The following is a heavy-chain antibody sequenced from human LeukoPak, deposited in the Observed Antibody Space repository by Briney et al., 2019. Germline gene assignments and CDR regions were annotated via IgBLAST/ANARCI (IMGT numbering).Heavy chain of an antibody. CDR3: ASRGVVTAIRQAYNWFDP. CDR2: INHSGST. D-gene: IGHD2-21*02. J-gene: IGHJ5*02. V-gene: IGHV4-34*01. Sequence: SETLSLTCTVSGGSISGYYWSWIRQPPGKGLEWIGEINHSGSTNYNPSLKSRVTISVDTSKNQFSLKLSSVTAADTAVYYCASRGVVTAIRQAYNWFDPWGQGTLVTVSS. CDR1: GGSISGYY.